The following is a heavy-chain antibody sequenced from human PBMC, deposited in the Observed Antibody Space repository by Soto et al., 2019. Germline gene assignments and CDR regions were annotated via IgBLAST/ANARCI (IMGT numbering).Heavy chain of an antibody. J-gene: IGHJ4*02. Sequence: QVQLVESGGGLVKPGGSLRLSCAVSEVIFSGYSMNWIRQAPGKGLEWISHISYSGNTIYYADSVKGRFTISRDNDKNSLYLQMNSLRADDTAISYCTRRQGDYFDYWGQGAPVTVSS. CDR2: ISYSGNTI. V-gene: IGHV3-11*01. CDR1: EVIFSGYS. CDR3: TRRQGDYFDY.